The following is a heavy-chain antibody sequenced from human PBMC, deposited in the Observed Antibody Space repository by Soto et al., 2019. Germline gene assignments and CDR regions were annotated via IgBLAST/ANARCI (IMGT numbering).Heavy chain of an antibody. J-gene: IGHJ3*02. CDR3: AKRKYYDILTGFHPADAFDI. Sequence: PSETLSLTCTVSGGSISSGGYYWSWIRQHPGKGLEWIGYIYYSGSTYYNPSLKSRVTISVDTSKNQFSLKLSSVTAADTAVYYCAKRKYYDILTGFHPADAFDIWGQGTMVTVSS. D-gene: IGHD3-9*01. CDR1: GGSISSGGYY. V-gene: IGHV4-31*03. CDR2: IYYSGST.